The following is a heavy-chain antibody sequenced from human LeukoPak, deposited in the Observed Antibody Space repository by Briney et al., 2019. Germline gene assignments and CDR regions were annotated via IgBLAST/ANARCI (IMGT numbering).Heavy chain of an antibody. CDR2: ISSSGSTI. J-gene: IGHJ4*02. CDR1: GFTFSSYE. V-gene: IGHV3-48*03. Sequence: GGSLRLSCAASGFTFSSYEMNWVRQAPGKGLEWVSYISSSGSTIYYADSVKGRFTISRDNSKNTLYLQMNSLRAEDTAVYYXXXXYYYDSSGYDYWGQGTLVTVSS. D-gene: IGHD3-22*01. CDR3: XXXYYYDSSGYDY.